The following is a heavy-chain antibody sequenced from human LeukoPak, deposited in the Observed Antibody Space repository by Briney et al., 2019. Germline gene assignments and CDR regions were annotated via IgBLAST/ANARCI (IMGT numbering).Heavy chain of an antibody. CDR3: TTRVVTTNDN. D-gene: IGHD2-21*02. J-gene: IGHJ4*02. Sequence: GGSLGLSCSASGFTFNKAWMNWVRQAPGKGLEWVGRIKKTAEGATTDYPAPVKGRFTVSRDDSKSTVYLQMNDLKTEDTAIYYCTTRVVTTNDNWGQGTLVTVSS. V-gene: IGHV3-15*01. CDR2: IKKTAEGATT. CDR1: GFTFNKAW.